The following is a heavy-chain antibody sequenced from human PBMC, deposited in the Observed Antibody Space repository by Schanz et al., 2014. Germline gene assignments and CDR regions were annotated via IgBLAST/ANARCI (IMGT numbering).Heavy chain of an antibody. CDR1: GFTLSNSD. Sequence: VQLLDSGGGLVQPGGSLRLSCAAFGFTLSNSDMHWVRQGTGKGLEWVAVIWYDENNKYYADSVKGRFTMSRDSPKNTLYLQMNSLRAEDTALYYCARDSGPYYDKSMDVWGQGTTVAVSS. CDR2: IWYDENNK. V-gene: IGHV3-33*08. D-gene: IGHD3-9*01. CDR3: ARDSGPYYDKSMDV. J-gene: IGHJ6*02.